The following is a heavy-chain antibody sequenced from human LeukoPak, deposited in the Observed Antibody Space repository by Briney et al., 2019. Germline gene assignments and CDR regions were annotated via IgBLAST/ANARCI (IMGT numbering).Heavy chain of an antibody. D-gene: IGHD6-6*01. J-gene: IGHJ4*02. V-gene: IGHV5-51*01. CDR1: GYSFTSYW. CDR3: ARLPREYSSSSYFDY. Sequence: GESLKISCKGPGYSFTSYWIGWVRPMPGKGLEWRGIIYTGDSDNRYSPSFQGQVTISANKSISNAYLQRSSLKASDTAAYYCARLPREYSSSSYFDYWGQGTLVTVSS. CDR2: IYTGDSDN.